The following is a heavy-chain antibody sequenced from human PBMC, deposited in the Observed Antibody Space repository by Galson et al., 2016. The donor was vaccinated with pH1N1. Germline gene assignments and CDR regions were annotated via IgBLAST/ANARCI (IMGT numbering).Heavy chain of an antibody. V-gene: IGHV4-4*07. CDR1: GGSISGYY. D-gene: IGHD6-19*01. J-gene: IGHJ4*02. Sequence: SETLSLTCTVSGGSISGYYLSWIRQPAGKGLEWIGRIYSSGSTNYNPSLKSRVTMSVDTSKNQFSLNLSSVTAADTAVYYCARGEVAGTGFWGQGTLVTVSS. CDR2: IYSSGST. CDR3: ARGEVAGTGF.